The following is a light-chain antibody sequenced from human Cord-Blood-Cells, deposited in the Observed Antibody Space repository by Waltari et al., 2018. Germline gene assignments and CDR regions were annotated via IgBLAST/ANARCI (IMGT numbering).Light chain of an antibody. CDR2: WAS. J-gene: IGKJ1*01. CDR3: QQYYSTPPT. CDR1: QSVLYSSNNKNY. Sequence: DIVMTQSPDSLAAPLGVRASINCKSSQSVLYSSNNKNYLAWYQQKPGQPPKLLIYWASTRESGVPDRFSGSGSGTDFTLTISSLQAEDVAVYYCQQYYSTPPTFGQGTKVEIK. V-gene: IGKV4-1*01.